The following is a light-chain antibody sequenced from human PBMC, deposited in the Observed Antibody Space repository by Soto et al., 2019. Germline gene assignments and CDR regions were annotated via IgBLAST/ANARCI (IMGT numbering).Light chain of an antibody. CDR2: GTS. J-gene: IGKJ1*01. CDR3: QQSNYLWT. Sequence: EIVVTQSPATLSVSPGQRATLSCWASQSVSTNVAWYQQKPGQAPRLLIYGTSTRATGIPGRFSGSGSGTEFTLTISSLQSEDFGVYFCQQSNYLWTFGQGTKVDIK. V-gene: IGKV3-15*01. CDR1: QSVSTN.